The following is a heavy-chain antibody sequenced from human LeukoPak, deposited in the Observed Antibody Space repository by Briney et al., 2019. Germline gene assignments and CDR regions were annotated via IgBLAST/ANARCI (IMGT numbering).Heavy chain of an antibody. CDR2: ISYDGSDK. J-gene: IGHJ5*02. CDR1: GFTFSSYA. V-gene: IGHV3-30-3*01. Sequence: GGSLRLSCAASGFTFSSYAMHWVRQAPGKGLEWVAVISYDGSDKYYADSVKGRFTISRDNSKNTLYLQMNSLRAEDTAVYYCAREWGTGFDPWGQGTLVTVSS. CDR3: AREWGTGFDP. D-gene: IGHD1-1*01.